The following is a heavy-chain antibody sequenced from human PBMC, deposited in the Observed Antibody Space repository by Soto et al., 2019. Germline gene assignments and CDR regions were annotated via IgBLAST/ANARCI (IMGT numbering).Heavy chain of an antibody. CDR2: IITFFGAA. CDR1: GGTFNTYA. CDR3: ARGGKERFRGPGMDV. Sequence: QVQLVQSGAEVRKPGSSVRLSCKASGGTFNTYAFNWVRQTPGQGLEWLGGIITFFGAAMYAQKFQGRVTITADEFTTTAYMELSSQRDDDTAVYYCARGGKERFRGPGMDVWGQGTTVTVSS. D-gene: IGHD1-1*01. V-gene: IGHV1-69*01. J-gene: IGHJ6*02.